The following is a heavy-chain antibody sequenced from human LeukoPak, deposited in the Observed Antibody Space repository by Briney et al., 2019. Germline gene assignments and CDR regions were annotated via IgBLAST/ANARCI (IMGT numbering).Heavy chain of an antibody. J-gene: IGHJ3*02. CDR1: GYRFTSYW. CDR2: IYPGDSDT. Sequence: GESLNISCKGSGYRFTSYWIGWVRQMPGKGLEGMGIIYPGDSDTRYSPPFQGQATSSADKSISTAYLQWSSLKASDTAMYYCASVTPDRIAASADAFDIWGQGTMVTVSS. D-gene: IGHD6-6*01. CDR3: ASVTPDRIAASADAFDI. V-gene: IGHV5-51*01.